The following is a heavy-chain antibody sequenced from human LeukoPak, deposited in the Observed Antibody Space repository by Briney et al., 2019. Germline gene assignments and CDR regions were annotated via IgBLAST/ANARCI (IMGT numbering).Heavy chain of an antibody. CDR3: AKDLEAGSSSYLDY. J-gene: IGHJ4*02. CDR1: GFTSSSYG. D-gene: IGHD3-10*01. V-gene: IGHV3-30*18. Sequence: GGSLRLSCAASGFTSSSYGMHWVRQAPGKGQEWVAVISYDGSNKYYADSVKGRFTISRDNSKNTLYLQMNSLRAEDTAVYYCAKDLEAGSSSYLDYWGQGTLVTVSS. CDR2: ISYDGSNK.